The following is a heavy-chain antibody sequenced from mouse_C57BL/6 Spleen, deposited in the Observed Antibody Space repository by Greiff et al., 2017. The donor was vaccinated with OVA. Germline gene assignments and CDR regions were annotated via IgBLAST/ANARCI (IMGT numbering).Heavy chain of an antibody. CDR2: LDPEDGDT. Sequence: EVKLQESGAELVRPGASVKLSCTASGFNIKDYYMHWVKQRPEQGLEWIGRLDPEDGDTEYAPKFQGKATMTADTSSNTAYLQLSSLTSEDTAVYYCTTSDITTVVGGDYWGQGTTLTVSS. D-gene: IGHD1-1*01. CDR3: TTSDITTVVGGDY. V-gene: IGHV14-1*01. J-gene: IGHJ2*01. CDR1: GFNIKDYY.